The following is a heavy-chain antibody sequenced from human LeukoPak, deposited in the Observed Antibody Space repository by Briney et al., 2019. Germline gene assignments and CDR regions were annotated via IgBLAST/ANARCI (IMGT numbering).Heavy chain of an antibody. V-gene: IGHV3-74*01. J-gene: IGHJ3*02. CDR1: GFTFSRYW. CDR2: ISSDGGGT. Sequence: AGGSLRLSCAASGFTFSRYWMHWVRQAPGKGLVWVSRISSDGGGTRYADSVKGRFTISRDNAKNTLFLQMNSLRAEDTAVYYCARENYYDSSGPLNTFDIWGQGTMVTVSS. D-gene: IGHD3-22*01. CDR3: ARENYYDSSGPLNTFDI.